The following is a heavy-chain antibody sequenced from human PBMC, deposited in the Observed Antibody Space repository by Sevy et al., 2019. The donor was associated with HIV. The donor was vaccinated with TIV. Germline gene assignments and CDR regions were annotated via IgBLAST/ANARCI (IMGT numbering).Heavy chain of an antibody. CDR2: INQSGST. J-gene: IGHJ4*01. V-gene: IGHV4-34*01. CDR3: ARGYDAGPLIY. D-gene: IGHD3-22*01. Sequence: SETLSLTCTVYGGSFSADYWTWIRQPPGKGLEWIGEINQSGSTNYNPSLKSRVTISLDTSKNQFSLRLTSVTAADTAVFYCARGYDAGPLIYWGHGTLVTVSS. CDR1: GGSFSADY.